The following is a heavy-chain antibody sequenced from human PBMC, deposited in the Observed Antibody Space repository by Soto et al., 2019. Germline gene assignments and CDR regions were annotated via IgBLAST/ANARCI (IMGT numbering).Heavy chain of an antibody. CDR3: AREEGRSSSGRPVEYYGMDV. CDR1: GGTFSSYA. Sequence: ASVKVSCKASGGTFSSYAISWVRQAPGQGLEWMGGIIPIFGTANYAQKFQGRVTITADESTSTAYMELSSLRSEDTAVYYCAREEGRSSSGRPVEYYGMDVWGQGTTVTV. V-gene: IGHV1-69*13. CDR2: IIPIFGTA. D-gene: IGHD6-6*01. J-gene: IGHJ6*02.